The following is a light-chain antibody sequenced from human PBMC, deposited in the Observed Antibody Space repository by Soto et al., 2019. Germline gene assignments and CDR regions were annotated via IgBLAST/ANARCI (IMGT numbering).Light chain of an antibody. CDR2: TNN. CDR3: ASWDDSRKGV. Sequence: QSVLTQPPSASGTPGQRITISCSGTTSNIESHTVNWYQQVPGTAPKLLINTNNQRPSGVPDRFSGSKSGASASLAINGLQSEDEATYYCASWDDSRKGVFGTGTK. V-gene: IGLV1-44*01. CDR1: TSNIESHT. J-gene: IGLJ1*01.